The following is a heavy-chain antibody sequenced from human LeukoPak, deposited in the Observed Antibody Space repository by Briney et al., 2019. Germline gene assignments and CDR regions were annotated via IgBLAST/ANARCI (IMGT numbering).Heavy chain of an antibody. CDR3: AKDASPYSGSYYGY. Sequence: SGGSLRLSCAASGFTFSSYAMSWVRQAPGKGLEWVSAISGSGGSTYYADSVKGRFTISRDNSKNTLYLQMNSLRAEDTAVYYCAKDASPYSGSYYGYWGQGTLVTVSS. V-gene: IGHV3-23*01. CDR1: GFTFSSYA. D-gene: IGHD1-26*01. CDR2: ISGSGGST. J-gene: IGHJ4*02.